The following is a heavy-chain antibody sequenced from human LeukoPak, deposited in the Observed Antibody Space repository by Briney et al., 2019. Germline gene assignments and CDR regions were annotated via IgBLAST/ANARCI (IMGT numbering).Heavy chain of an antibody. J-gene: IGHJ4*02. V-gene: IGHV1-18*01. CDR2: ISAYNGNT. Sequence: ASVKVSCKASGYTFTSYGISWVRQAPGQGLEWMGWISAYNGNTNYAQKLQGRVTMTTDTSMSTAYMELRSLRSDDTAVYYCARDGWNYYDSSGYHYYFDYWGQGTLVTVSS. CDR3: ARDGWNYYDSSGYHYYFDY. D-gene: IGHD3-22*01. CDR1: GYTFTSYG.